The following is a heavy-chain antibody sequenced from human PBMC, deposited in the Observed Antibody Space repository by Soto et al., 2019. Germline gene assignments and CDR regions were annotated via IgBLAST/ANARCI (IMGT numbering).Heavy chain of an antibody. D-gene: IGHD3-9*01. J-gene: IGHJ6*02. CDR3: ARGGFDWLLSNYYYYGMDV. V-gene: IGHV1-46*01. Sequence: ASVKVSFKASGYTFTSYYMHWVRQAPGQGLEWMGIINPSGGSTSYAQKFQGRVTMTRDTSTSTVYMELSSLRSEDTAVYYCARGGFDWLLSNYYYYGMDVWGQGTTVTVSS. CDR2: INPSGGST. CDR1: GYTFTSYY.